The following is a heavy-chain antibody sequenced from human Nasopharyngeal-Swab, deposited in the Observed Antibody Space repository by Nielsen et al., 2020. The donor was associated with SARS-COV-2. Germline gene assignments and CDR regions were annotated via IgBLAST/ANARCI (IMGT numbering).Heavy chain of an antibody. CDR1: GGSFSGYY. Sequence: SETLSLTCAVYGGSFSGYYWSWIRQPPGKGLEWIGEINHSGSTYYNPSLKSRVTISVDTSKNQFSLKLSSVTAADTAVYYCARTYGSGSYSYYYGMDVWGQGTTVTVSS. V-gene: IGHV4-34*09. CDR3: ARTYGSGSYSYYYGMDV. CDR2: INHSGST. D-gene: IGHD3-10*01. J-gene: IGHJ6*02.